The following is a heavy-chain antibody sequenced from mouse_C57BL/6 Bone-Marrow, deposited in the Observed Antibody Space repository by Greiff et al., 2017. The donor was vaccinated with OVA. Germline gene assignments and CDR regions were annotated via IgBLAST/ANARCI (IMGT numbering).Heavy chain of an antibody. Sequence: EVKLLESGPSLVRPSQTLSLTCTVTGFSINSDCYWIWIRQFPGNKLEYIGYTFYSGITYYNPSLEIRTSITRDTSKNQFSLKLSSVTTEDTATYYCARSPLYGNYYAMDYWGQGTSVTVSS. CDR2: TFYSGIT. V-gene: IGHV3-3*01. CDR3: ARSPLYGNYYAMDY. CDR1: GFSINSDCY. D-gene: IGHD2-1*01. J-gene: IGHJ4*01.